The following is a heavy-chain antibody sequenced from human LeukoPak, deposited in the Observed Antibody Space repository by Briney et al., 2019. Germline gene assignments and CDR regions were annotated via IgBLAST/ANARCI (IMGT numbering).Heavy chain of an antibody. V-gene: IGHV4-59*01. J-gene: IGHJ4*02. CDR3: ARFRGIGAAGRAYYFDL. Sequence: SETLSLTCTVSGGSISGYYWSWIRQPPGRGLEWIGYISYSGSTNYNPSLTSRVTISVDTSKNQFSLNLSSVTAADTAVYYCARFRGIGAAGRAYYFDLWGQGTLVTVSS. CDR2: ISYSGST. D-gene: IGHD3-16*01. CDR1: GGSISGYY.